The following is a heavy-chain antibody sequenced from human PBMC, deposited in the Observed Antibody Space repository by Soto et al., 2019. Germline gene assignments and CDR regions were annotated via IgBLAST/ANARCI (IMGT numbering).Heavy chain of an antibody. J-gene: IGHJ5*02. CDR2: INSDGSIK. D-gene: IGHD3-22*01. Sequence: LRLSCAASGFTFSTYWMHWVRQAPGKGPVWVSRINSDGSIKNYADSVKGRFTISRDNAKNTLFLQMNSLRAEDTAVYYCARDRYYYDGSVLDPWGQGTLVTVSS. CDR3: ARDRYYYDGSVLDP. V-gene: IGHV3-74*01. CDR1: GFTFSTYW.